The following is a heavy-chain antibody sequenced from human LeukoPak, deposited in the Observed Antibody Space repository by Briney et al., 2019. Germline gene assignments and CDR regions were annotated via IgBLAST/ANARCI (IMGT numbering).Heavy chain of an antibody. D-gene: IGHD5-18*01. CDR2: IWYDGSNK. Sequence: HPGGSLRLSCAAPGFTFSSYGMHWVRQAPGKGLEWVAVIWYDGSNKYYADSVKGRFTISRDNSKNTLYLQMNSLRAEDTAVYYCAREENGYSYGYAYYFDYWGQGTLVTVSS. CDR1: GFTFSSYG. CDR3: AREENGYSYGYAYYFDY. J-gene: IGHJ4*02. V-gene: IGHV3-33*01.